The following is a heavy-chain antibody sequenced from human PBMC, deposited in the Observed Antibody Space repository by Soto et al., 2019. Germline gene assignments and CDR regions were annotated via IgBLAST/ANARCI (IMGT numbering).Heavy chain of an antibody. CDR3: ARFYGNYENWFDP. CDR2: ISYSGTT. J-gene: IGHJ5*02. V-gene: IGHV4-30-4*01. CDR1: GDSISSNSNY. Sequence: PSEPLSLTCTISGDSISSNSNYRRWIRQPPGEGLEWIGFISYSGTTSYSPSLKSRVAISVDRSNNQFSLKLSSVTAADTAMYYCARFYGNYENWFDPWGQGTLVTAPQ. D-gene: IGHD4-17*01.